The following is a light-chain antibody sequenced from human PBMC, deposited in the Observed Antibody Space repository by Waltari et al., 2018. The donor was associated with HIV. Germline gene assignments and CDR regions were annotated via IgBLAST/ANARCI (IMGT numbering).Light chain of an antibody. CDR2: WAS. Sequence: DITLTQSSDSLAVSLGERATINCKSSPRVFSISNNKDYIAWYQQKPGQSPTLLIYWASTRESGVPDRFSGSGSGTDFTLTINRLQTEDVAIYYCQQYYESPYTFGQGTRLEIK. V-gene: IGKV4-1*01. CDR3: QQYYESPYT. CDR1: PRVFSISNNKDY. J-gene: IGKJ2*01.